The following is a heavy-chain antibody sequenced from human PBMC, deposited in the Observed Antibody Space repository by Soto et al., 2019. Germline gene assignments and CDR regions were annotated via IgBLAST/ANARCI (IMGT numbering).Heavy chain of an antibody. V-gene: IGHV4-59*01. D-gene: IGHD6-19*01. J-gene: IGHJ5*02. CDR2: IYYSGST. CDR3: ARWRSVAVAVSWYDP. Sequence: SEALSLTCTVSGGSISSYYWSWIRQPPGKGLEWIGYIYYSGSTNYNPSLKSRVTISVDTSKNQFSLKLSSVTAADTAVYYCARWRSVAVAVSWYDPWGQGTLVTFSS. CDR1: GGSISSYY.